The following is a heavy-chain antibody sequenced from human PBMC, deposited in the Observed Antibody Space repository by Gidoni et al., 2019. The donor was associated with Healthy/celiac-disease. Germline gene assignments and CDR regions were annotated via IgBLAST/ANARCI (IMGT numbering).Heavy chain of an antibody. V-gene: IGHV4-31*03. CDR2: IYYSGST. D-gene: IGHD6-13*01. Sequence: QVQLQESGPGLVKPSQTLSLTCTVSAGSISSGGYYWSWIRQHPGKGREWIGYIYYSGSTYYNPSLKSRVTISVDTSKNQFSLKLSSVTAADTAVYYCAARVGSWAEYYFDYWGQGTLVTVSS. J-gene: IGHJ4*02. CDR1: AGSISSGGYY. CDR3: AARVGSWAEYYFDY.